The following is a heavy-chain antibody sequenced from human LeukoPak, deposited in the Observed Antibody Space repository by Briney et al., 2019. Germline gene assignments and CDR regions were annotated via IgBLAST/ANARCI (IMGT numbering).Heavy chain of an antibody. J-gene: IGHJ3*01. Sequence: SETLSLTCTVSGGSISRSTYYWGWIRQPPGKGLEWIGSIYYSGSTYNNPSLKSRVTIFVDTSKNQFSLKLSSVTATDTAVYYYARTYGDYDDAFDVWGQGTMVTVSS. CDR3: ARTYGDYDDAFDV. CDR2: IYYSGST. CDR1: GGSISRSTYY. D-gene: IGHD4-17*01. V-gene: IGHV4-39*01.